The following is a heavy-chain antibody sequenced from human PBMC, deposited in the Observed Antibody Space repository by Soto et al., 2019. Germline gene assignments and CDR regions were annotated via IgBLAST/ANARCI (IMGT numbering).Heavy chain of an antibody. D-gene: IGHD2-15*01. CDR2: IDPTDSFT. CDR3: ARPASGGSRDAFDV. J-gene: IGHJ3*01. V-gene: IGHV5-10-1*01. Sequence: GESLEISCKASGYKFTTFWLNWVRQTPGKGLEWLGRIDPTDSFTNYGPPFEGHVTISVDRSISTAYLQWNSLQASDTAIYYCARPASGGSRDAFDVWGQGTTVTVSS. CDR1: GYKFTTFW.